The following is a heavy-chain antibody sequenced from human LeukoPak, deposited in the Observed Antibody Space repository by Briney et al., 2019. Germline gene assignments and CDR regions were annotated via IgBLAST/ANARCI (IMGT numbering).Heavy chain of an antibody. V-gene: IGHV3-74*01. CDR1: GFTFSTYW. CDR3: ARSLGGSFDY. D-gene: IGHD1-26*01. CDR2: INSAGSST. Sequence: GGSLRLSWAGSGFTFSTYWMHWVRQAPGKGLVWVSRINSAGSSTSYADSVKGRFTISRDNAKNTLFLQMNSLRAEDTAVYYCARSLGGSFDYWGQGTLVTVSS. J-gene: IGHJ4*02.